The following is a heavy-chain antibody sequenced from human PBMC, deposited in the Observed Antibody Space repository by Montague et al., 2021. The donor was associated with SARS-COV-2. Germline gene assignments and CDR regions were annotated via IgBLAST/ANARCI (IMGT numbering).Heavy chain of an antibody. J-gene: IGHJ6*02. V-gene: IGHV4-59*01. CDR3: ARDKPDYDFWPGYGMDV. CDR2: IYYSGST. D-gene: IGHD3-3*01. Sequence: SETLSLTCTVSGGSISSYYWSWIRQPPGKGLEWIGYIYYSGSTNYNPSLKSRVTISADTSKNQFSLKLSSVTAADTAVYYCARDKPDYDFWPGYGMDVWGQGTTVTVSS. CDR1: GGSISSYY.